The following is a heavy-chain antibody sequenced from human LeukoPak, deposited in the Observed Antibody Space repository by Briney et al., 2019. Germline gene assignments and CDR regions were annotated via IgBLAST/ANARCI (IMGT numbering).Heavy chain of an antibody. J-gene: IGHJ3*02. D-gene: IGHD6-13*01. CDR3: AKDMASGSLYSSSPAFDAFDI. CDR1: GFTFSTYW. Sequence: GGSLRLSCAASGFTFSTYWMHWVRQAPGKGLVWVSRISSDGSITGYADSVKGRFTISRDNSKNTLYLQMNSLRAEDTALYYCAKDMASGSLYSSSPAFDAFDIWGQGTMVTVSS. CDR2: ISSDGSIT. V-gene: IGHV3-74*01.